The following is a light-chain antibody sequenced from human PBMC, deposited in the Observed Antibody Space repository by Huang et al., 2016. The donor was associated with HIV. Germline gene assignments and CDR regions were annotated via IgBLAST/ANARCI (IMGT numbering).Light chain of an antibody. CDR3: QQFEF. CDR1: RDNS. CDR2: DAS. J-gene: IGKJ5*01. V-gene: IGKV1-33*01. Sequence: IQVTQSPSSLSVFIGDRVIITCQASRDNSLQWYQQQPGRPLKLLIYDASALGTGVPSRFSGRKSGTYFNLTIDNLQPEDIATYFCQQFEFFGQGTRLEI.